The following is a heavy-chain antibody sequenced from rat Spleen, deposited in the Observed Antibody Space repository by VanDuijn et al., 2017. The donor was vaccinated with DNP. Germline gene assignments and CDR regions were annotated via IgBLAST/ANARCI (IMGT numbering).Heavy chain of an antibody. Sequence: EVQLVESGGGLVQPGRSLKLSCAASGFTFSNHDMAWVRQAPTKGLECVAYISYHGGSTYYGDSVKGRFTISRDNAKSTLYLQMDSLGSEDTATYDCARSPYSGYMGALDAWGQGTSVTVSS. CDR2: ISYHGGST. J-gene: IGHJ4*01. CDR1: GFTFSNHD. CDR3: ARSPYSGYMGALDA. D-gene: IGHD1-2*01. V-gene: IGHV5-25*01.